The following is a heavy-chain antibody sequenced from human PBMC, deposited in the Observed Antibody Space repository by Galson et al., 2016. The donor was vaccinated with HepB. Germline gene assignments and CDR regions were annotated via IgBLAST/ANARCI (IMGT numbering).Heavy chain of an antibody. V-gene: IGHV5-51*01. Sequence: QSGAEVKKAGESLKISCKGSGYSFTSYWIGWVPQMPGKGLEWMGIIYPDDSETKYSPSFQAQVTLSADKSINTAYLQWSSLKASGTAMYYCPRIGYSFGHYFWGRGTLVTVSS. CDR2: IYPDDSET. D-gene: IGHD5-18*01. CDR3: PRIGYSFGHYF. CDR1: GYSFTSYW. J-gene: IGHJ4*02.